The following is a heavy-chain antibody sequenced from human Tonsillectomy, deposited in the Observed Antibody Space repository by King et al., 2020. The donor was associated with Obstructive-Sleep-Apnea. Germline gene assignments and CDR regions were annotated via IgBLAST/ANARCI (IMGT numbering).Heavy chain of an antibody. V-gene: IGHV3-30*18. D-gene: IGHD3-16*01. J-gene: IGHJ4*02. CDR2: ISYDGSNK. CDR3: AKDEGGIDY. Sequence: VQLVESGGGVVQPGRSLRLSCSASVFTFSSHGMHWVRQAPGQGLEWVAVISYDGSNKYYADSVKGRFTISRDNSKNTLYRQTNSLRAEDTAVDYCAKDEGGIDYWGQGTLVTVSS. CDR1: VFTFSSHG.